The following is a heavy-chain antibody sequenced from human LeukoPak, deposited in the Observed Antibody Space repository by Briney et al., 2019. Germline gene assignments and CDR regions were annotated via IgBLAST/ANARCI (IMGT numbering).Heavy chain of an antibody. V-gene: IGHV4-59*01. D-gene: IGHD3-3*01. J-gene: IGHJ6*03. Sequence: AETLSLTCTVSGVSISSYYWSWIRQPPGKGLEWVGYIYYSGSTNYNPSLKSRGTISVDPSKNQFSLKPSSVTAANTAVYYWARAGTYYDFWRVYYYYMDVWGKGTTVTVSS. CDR1: GVSISSYY. CDR3: ARAGTYYDFWRVYYYYMDV. CDR2: IYYSGST.